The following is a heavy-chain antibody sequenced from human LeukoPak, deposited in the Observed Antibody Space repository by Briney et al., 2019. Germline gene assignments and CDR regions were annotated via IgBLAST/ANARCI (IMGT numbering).Heavy chain of an antibody. Sequence: SETLSLTCTVSGGSISSYYWSWIRQPPGKGLEWIGYIYYSGSTNYNPSLKSRVTISVDTSKNQFSLKLSSVTAADTAVYYCARDPLAVAGTGSPGMDVWGQGTTVTVSS. J-gene: IGHJ6*02. CDR3: ARDPLAVAGTGSPGMDV. V-gene: IGHV4-59*12. D-gene: IGHD6-19*01. CDR1: GGSISSYY. CDR2: IYYSGST.